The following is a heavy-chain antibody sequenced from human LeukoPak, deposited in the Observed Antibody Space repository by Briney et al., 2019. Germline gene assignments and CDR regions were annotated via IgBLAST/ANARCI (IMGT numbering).Heavy chain of an antibody. CDR3: ARAIAAGTDY. Sequence: SETLSLTCAVYGGSFSGYYWSWIRQPPGKGLEWIGEINHSGSTNYNPSLKSRVTISVDTSKNQFSLKLSSVTAADTAVHYCARAIAAGTDYWGQGTLVTVSS. J-gene: IGHJ4*02. CDR2: INHSGST. D-gene: IGHD6-13*01. CDR1: GGSFSGYY. V-gene: IGHV4-34*01.